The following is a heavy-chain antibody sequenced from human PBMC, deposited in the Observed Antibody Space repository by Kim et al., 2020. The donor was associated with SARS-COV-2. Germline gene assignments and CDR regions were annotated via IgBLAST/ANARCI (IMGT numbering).Heavy chain of an antibody. D-gene: IGHD3-16*01. J-gene: IGHJ4*02. Sequence: VYATSVKGRFTISRYNAENSLYLQMNSLTTEDTTLYFCAAKKGGQTSFDYWGQGTLVTVSS. V-gene: IGHV3-9*01. CDR3: AAKKGGQTSFDY.